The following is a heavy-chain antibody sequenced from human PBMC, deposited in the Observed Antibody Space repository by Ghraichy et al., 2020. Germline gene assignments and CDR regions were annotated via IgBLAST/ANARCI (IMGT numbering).Heavy chain of an antibody. V-gene: IGHV3-48*01. CDR1: GFSFSSHS. CDR3: ASATYSWNDSDFLQF. CDR2: ISDSSNLI. J-gene: IGHJ1*01. D-gene: IGHD1-1*01. Sequence: GGSLRLSCAASGFSFSSHSMNWVRQAPEKGLEWVSFISDSSNLIYYTDSVKGRFTISRDNARNSLYLQMNSLRVEDTAVYYCASATYSWNDSDFLQFWGQGTVVIVSS.